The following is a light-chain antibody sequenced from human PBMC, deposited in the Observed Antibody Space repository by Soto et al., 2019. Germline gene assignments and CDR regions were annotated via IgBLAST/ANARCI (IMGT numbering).Light chain of an antibody. J-gene: IGLJ1*01. CDR1: GSDVGAYKH. Sequence: QSALTQPASVSGSPGQSVTISCTGTGSDVGAYKHVSWYQQLPGKAPKLMIYDVSNRPSGVSNRFSGSKSANTASLTISGLQTEDEADYYCSSYTTSITYVFGTGTKLTV. V-gene: IGLV2-14*03. CDR2: DVS. CDR3: SSYTTSITYV.